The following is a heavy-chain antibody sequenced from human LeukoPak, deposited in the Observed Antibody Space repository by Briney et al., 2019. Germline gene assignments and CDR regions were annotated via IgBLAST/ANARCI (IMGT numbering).Heavy chain of an antibody. CDR2: LYYSGST. D-gene: IGHD3-22*01. V-gene: IGHV4-59*01. Sequence: KASETLSLTCTVSGGSISSYYWSWIRQPPGKGLEWIEYLYYSGSTNYNPSLKSRVTTSVDTSKNQFSLKLSSVAAADTAVYYCARLYYDSSGYPYYFDYWGQGALVTVSS. CDR3: ARLYYDSSGYPYYFDY. CDR1: GGSISSYY. J-gene: IGHJ4*02.